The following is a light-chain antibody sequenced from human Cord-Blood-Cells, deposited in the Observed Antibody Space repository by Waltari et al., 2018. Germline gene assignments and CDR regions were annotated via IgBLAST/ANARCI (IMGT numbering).Light chain of an antibody. CDR1: QSVSSY. V-gene: IGKV3-11*01. J-gene: IGKJ2*01. Sequence: EIVLPQSPPTLSLCRGERATLSCRASQSVSSYLAWYQQKPGQAPRLLIYDASNSATGIPARFSGSGSGTDFTLTISSLEPEDFAVYYCQQRSNWPYTFGQGTKLEIK. CDR2: DAS. CDR3: QQRSNWPYT.